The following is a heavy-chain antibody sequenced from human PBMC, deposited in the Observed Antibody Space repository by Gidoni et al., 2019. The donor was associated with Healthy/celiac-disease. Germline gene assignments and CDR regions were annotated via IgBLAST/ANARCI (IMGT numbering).Heavy chain of an antibody. V-gene: IGHV4-38-2*01. CDR1: GYSISSGYY. J-gene: IGHJ4*02. CDR2: IYHSGST. D-gene: IGHD3-9*01. CDR3: ARLEGSLRYFDWMRAHFDY. Sequence: QVQLQESGPGLVKPSETLSLTCAVSGYSISSGYYWGWIRQPPGKGLEWIGSIYHSGSTYYNPSLKSRVTISVDTSKNQFSLKLSSVTAADTAVYYCARLEGSLRYFDWMRAHFDYWGQGTLVTVSS.